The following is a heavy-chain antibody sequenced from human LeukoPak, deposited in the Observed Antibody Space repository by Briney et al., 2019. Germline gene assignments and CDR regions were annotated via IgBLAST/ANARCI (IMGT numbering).Heavy chain of an antibody. V-gene: IGHV4-59*01. D-gene: IGHD3-10*01. Sequence: SETLSLTCTVSGGSISSYYWSWIRQPPGKGLEWIGYIYYSGSTNYNPSLKSRVTISVDTSKNQFSLKLSSVPAADTAVYYCARDLWGSGSTYYYYGMDVWGQGTTVTVSS. CDR3: ARDLWGSGSTYYYYGMDV. CDR1: GGSISSYY. CDR2: IYYSGST. J-gene: IGHJ6*02.